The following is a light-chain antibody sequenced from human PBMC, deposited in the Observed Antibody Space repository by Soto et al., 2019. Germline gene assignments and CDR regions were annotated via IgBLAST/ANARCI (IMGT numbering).Light chain of an antibody. J-gene: IGKJ1*01. CDR1: QRISSN. Sequence: EIVMTQSPSTLSVSPGERATLSCRASQRISSNLAWYQQKPGQAPRLLIYGASTRATGIPARFSGSGSGTEFILTSSRLQSEDFAVYYCQQYNTWPTFGQGTKVDI. V-gene: IGKV3-15*01. CDR2: GAS. CDR3: QQYNTWPT.